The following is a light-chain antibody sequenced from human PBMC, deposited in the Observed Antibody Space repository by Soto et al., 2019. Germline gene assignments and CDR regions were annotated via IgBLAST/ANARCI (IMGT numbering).Light chain of an antibody. CDR3: MLYMGSYVA. V-gene: IGLV8-61*01. CDR1: SASVSPSHY. CDR2: NIN. Sequence: QTVVTQEPSFSVSPGETVTLTCGLSSASVSPSHYPRWYQQTPGQTPRTLIYNINTRSSGVPDRLSGSILGNKAALTITGAPTANASDYCCMLYMGSYVAFGGGTKLTV. J-gene: IGLJ2*01.